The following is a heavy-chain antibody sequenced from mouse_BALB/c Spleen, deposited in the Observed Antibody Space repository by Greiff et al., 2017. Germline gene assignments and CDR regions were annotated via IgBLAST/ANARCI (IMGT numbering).Heavy chain of an antibody. CDR3: ARSGTFDY. CDR2: ISSGSSTI. J-gene: IGHJ2*01. Sequence: DVMLVESGGGLVQPGGSRKLSCAASGFTFSSFGMHWVRQAPEKGLEWVAYISSGSSTIYYADTVKGRFTISRDNPKNTLFLQMTSLRSEDTAMYYCARSGTFDYWGQGTTLTVSS. V-gene: IGHV5-17*02. D-gene: IGHD4-1*01. CDR1: GFTFSSFG.